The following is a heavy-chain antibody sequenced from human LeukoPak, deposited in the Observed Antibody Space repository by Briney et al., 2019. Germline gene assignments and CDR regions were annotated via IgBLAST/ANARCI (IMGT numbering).Heavy chain of an antibody. D-gene: IGHD3-22*01. CDR1: GFTFSTYT. V-gene: IGHV3-48*02. J-gene: IGHJ4*02. CDR3: ARCPQYYYDSRGCPFSY. CDR2: ISTDSHII. Sequence: GGSLRLSCAASGFTFSTYTMNWFRQAPGKGLEWLSYISTDSHIIYYADSVKGRFTISRDNAKNSLYLQMNSLRDDDTTMYYCARCPQYYYDSRGCPFSYWGRGTLVTVSS.